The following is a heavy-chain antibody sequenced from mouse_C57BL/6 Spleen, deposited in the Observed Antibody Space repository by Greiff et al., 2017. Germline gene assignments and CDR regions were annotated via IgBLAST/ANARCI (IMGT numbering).Heavy chain of an antibody. CDR3: AITAVVHYYAMDY. Sequence: QVQLKQPGAELVKPGASVKVSCKASGYTFTSYWMHWVKQRPGQGLEWIGRIHPSDSDTNYNQKFKGKATLTVDKSSSTAYMQLSSLTSEDSAVYYCAITAVVHYYAMDYWGQGTSVTVSS. D-gene: IGHD1-1*01. J-gene: IGHJ4*01. V-gene: IGHV1-74*01. CDR2: IHPSDSDT. CDR1: GYTFTSYW.